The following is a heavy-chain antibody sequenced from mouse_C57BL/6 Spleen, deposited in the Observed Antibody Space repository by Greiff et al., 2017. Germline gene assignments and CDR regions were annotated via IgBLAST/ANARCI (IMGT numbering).Heavy chain of an antibody. Sequence: VQLQQSGAELVKPGASVKMSCKASGYTFTTYPIEWMKQNHGKSLEWIGNFHPYNDDTKNNEKFKGKATLTVEKSSSTVYLELSRVTSDVSAVDYWALDSSGYWDFDVWGTGTTVTVSS. CDR2: FHPYNDDT. V-gene: IGHV1-47*01. J-gene: IGHJ1*03. CDR3: ALDSSGYWDFDV. CDR1: GYTFTTYP. D-gene: IGHD3-2*02.